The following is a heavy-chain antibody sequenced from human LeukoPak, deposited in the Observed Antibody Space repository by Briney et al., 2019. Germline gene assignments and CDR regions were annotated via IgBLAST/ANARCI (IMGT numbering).Heavy chain of an antibody. Sequence: GASVKVSCKASGYTFTGYYMHWVRQAPGQGLEWMGWINPNSGGTNYAQKFQGRVTMTRDTSISTAYMELSRLRSDDTAVYHCAREDTAIPAWFDPWGQGTLVTVSS. V-gene: IGHV1-2*02. CDR3: AREDTAIPAWFDP. CDR1: GYTFTGYY. D-gene: IGHD5-18*01. J-gene: IGHJ5*02. CDR2: INPNSGGT.